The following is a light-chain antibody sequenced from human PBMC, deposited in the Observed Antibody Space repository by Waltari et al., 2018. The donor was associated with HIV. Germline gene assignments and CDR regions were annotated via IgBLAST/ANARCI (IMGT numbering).Light chain of an antibody. V-gene: IGLV1-44*01. J-gene: IGLJ2*01. CDR1: SSHIGKTI. Sequence: QSMLAQPPSVSGTPGQRVIISCSGGSSHIGKTIVNWYQQFPGTSPNLVIYGDTQRPSGVPDRFSGSKSGTSASLAISGLQSEDEADYYCAVWDDTLKGLFGGGTKLTV. CDR3: AVWDDTLKGL. CDR2: GDT.